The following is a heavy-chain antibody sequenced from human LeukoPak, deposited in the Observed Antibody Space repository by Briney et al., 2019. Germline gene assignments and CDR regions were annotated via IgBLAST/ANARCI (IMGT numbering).Heavy chain of an antibody. V-gene: IGHV3-33*06. CDR1: GFTFSSYG. CDR3: AKDMGKMTTPGGWFDP. D-gene: IGHD4-11*01. J-gene: IGHJ5*02. Sequence: GGSLRLSCAAPGFTFSSYGMHWVRQAPGKGLEWVAVIWYDGSNKYYADSVKGRFTISRDNSKNTLYLQMNSLRAEDTAVYYCAKDMGKMTTPGGWFDPWGQGTLVTVSS. CDR2: IWYDGSNK.